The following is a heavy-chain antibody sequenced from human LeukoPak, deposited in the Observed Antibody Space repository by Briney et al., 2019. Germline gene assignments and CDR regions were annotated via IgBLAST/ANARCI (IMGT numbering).Heavy chain of an antibody. V-gene: IGHV1-46*01. CDR3: ARGREKPHPFDY. Sequence: ASVKVSCKASGYTFTSYYMHWVRQAPGQGLEWMGIINPSGGSTSYAQKFQGRVTMTRNTSISTAYMELSSLRSEDTAVYYCARGREKPHPFDYWGQGTLVTVSS. CDR1: GYTFTSYY. J-gene: IGHJ4*02. CDR2: INPSGGST.